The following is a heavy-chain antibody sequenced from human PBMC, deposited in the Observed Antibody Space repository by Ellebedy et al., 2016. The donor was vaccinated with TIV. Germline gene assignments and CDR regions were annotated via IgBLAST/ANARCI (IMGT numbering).Heavy chain of an antibody. CDR1: AFTFRHHW. V-gene: IGHV3-7*03. Sequence: PGGSLRLSCAASAFTFRHHWMTLFRQAPGKGPDLFANLIPAGIYKNYVDSVRGRLTISRDNAGNSLYMKMNSLRVDDTAVHYCVGPHGLGYYWGQGTLVTVSS. D-gene: IGHD1-26*01. J-gene: IGHJ4*02. CDR2: LIPAGIYK. CDR3: VGPHGLGYY.